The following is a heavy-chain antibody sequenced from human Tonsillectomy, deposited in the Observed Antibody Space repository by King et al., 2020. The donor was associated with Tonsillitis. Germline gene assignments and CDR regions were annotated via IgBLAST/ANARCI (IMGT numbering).Heavy chain of an antibody. D-gene: IGHD2-15*01. CDR3: AKDSCRAGTCYSAIVEPYYFYY. CDR2: ITWDGGST. Sequence: VQLVESGGVVVQPGGSLRLSCTASGFSFDDYAMHWVRQAPGKGLEWVSLITWDGGSTSYADSVKGRFTISRDNSKNSLYLQMNSLRIEDTSLFYCAKDSCRAGTCYSAIVEPYYFYYWGQGTLGTLSS. J-gene: IGHJ4*02. V-gene: IGHV3-43D*03. CDR1: GFSFDDYA.